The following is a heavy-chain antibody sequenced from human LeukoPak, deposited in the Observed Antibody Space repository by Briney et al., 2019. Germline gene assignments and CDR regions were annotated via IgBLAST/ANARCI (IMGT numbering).Heavy chain of an antibody. D-gene: IGHD6-6*01. V-gene: IGHV3-9*01. CDR2: ISWNSGSI. J-gene: IGHJ1*01. Sequence: PGGSLRLSCAASGFTFDDYAMHWVRQAPGKGLEWVSDISWNSGSIGYADSVKGRFTISRDNAKNSLYLQMNSLRAEDTAVYYCARDLSSSSTAYFHHWGQGTLVTVSS. CDR3: ARDLSSSSTAYFHH. CDR1: GFTFDDYA.